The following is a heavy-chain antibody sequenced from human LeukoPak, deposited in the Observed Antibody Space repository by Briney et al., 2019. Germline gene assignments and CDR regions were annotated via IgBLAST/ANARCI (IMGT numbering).Heavy chain of an antibody. J-gene: IGHJ5*02. CDR3: ARSDYYDFWSGYYKGMNWFDP. Sequence: PSETLSLTXTVSGGSISSGCYYWSWIRQPPGKGLEWIGYIYYSGSTNYNPSLKSRVTISVDTSKNQFSLKLSSVTAADTAVYYCARSDYYDFWSGYYKGMNWFDPWGQGTLVTVSS. CDR2: IYYSGST. D-gene: IGHD3-3*01. CDR1: GGSISSGCYY. V-gene: IGHV4-61*01.